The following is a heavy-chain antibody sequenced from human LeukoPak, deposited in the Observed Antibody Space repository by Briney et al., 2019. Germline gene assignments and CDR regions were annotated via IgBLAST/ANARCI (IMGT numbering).Heavy chain of an antibody. CDR1: GFTFNNYA. J-gene: IGHJ4*02. CDR2: ISYDGSNK. V-gene: IGHV3-30-3*01. CDR3: ARDLDRYCSSSSCHSADY. D-gene: IGHD2-2*01. Sequence: PGGSLRLSCAASGFTFNNYAMHWVRQAPGKGLEWVALISYDGSNKYYADSVKGRFTISRDNSKNTLYLQMSSLRVEDTAVYYCARDLDRYCSSSSCHSADYWGQGTLVTVSS.